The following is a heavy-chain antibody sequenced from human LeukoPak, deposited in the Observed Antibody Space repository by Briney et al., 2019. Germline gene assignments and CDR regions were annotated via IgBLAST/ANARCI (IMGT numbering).Heavy chain of an antibody. CDR3: ARGITSWRGVEDWFDP. CDR1: GYTFTSYG. J-gene: IGHJ5*02. CDR2: ISAYNGNT. Sequence: LGSSVKVSCKASGYTFTSYGISWVRQAPGQGLEWMGWISAYNGNTNYAQKLQGRVTMTTDTSTSTAYMELRSLRSDDTAVYYCARGITSWRGVEDWFDPWGQGTLVTVSS. D-gene: IGHD2-2*01. V-gene: IGHV1-18*01.